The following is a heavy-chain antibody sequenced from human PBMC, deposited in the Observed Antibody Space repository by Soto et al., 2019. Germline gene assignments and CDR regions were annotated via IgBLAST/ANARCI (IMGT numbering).Heavy chain of an antibody. CDR1: GGTXSSYA. Sequence: EASVKVSCKASGGTXSSYAISWVRQAPGQGLEWMGGIIPIFGTANYAQKFQGRVTITADESTSTAYMELSSLRSEDTAVYYCARDLAYGSGEGAGDYYGMDVWGQGTTVTVSS. CDR2: IIPIFGTA. D-gene: IGHD3-10*01. J-gene: IGHJ6*02. CDR3: ARDLAYGSGEGAGDYYGMDV. V-gene: IGHV1-69*13.